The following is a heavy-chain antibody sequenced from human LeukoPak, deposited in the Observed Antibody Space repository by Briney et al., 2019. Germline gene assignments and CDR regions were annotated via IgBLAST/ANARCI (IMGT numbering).Heavy chain of an antibody. V-gene: IGHV3-21*01. CDR1: GFILSNYR. CDR3: ARDQIAAAAQRAVAFDI. CDR2: ISSSGNSR. Sequence: GGSLRLSCAASGFILSNYRMNWVRQAPGKGLEWVSYISSSGNSREYADSVKGRFTISRDNAKNSLFLQMNSLRAEDTAVYYCARDQIAAAAQRAVAFDIWGQGTMVTVSS. D-gene: IGHD6-13*01. J-gene: IGHJ3*02.